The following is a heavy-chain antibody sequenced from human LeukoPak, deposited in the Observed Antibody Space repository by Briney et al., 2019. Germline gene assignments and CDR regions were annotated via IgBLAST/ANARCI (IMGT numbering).Heavy chain of an antibody. D-gene: IGHD3-10*01. CDR3: ARDRGWQGGYYYYGMDV. CDR2: INPNSGGT. CDR1: GYTFTSYY. Sequence: GASVKVSCKASGYTFTSYYMHWVRQAPGQGLEWMGWINPNSGGTNYAQKFQGRVTMTRDTSISTAYMELSRLRSDDTAVYYCARDRGWQGGYYYYGMDVWGQGTTVTVSS. J-gene: IGHJ6*02. V-gene: IGHV1-2*02.